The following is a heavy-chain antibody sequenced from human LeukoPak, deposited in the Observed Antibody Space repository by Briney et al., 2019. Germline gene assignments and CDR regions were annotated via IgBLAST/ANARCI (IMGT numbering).Heavy chain of an antibody. CDR1: GYTFPRYG. V-gene: IGHV1-18*01. J-gene: IGHJ3*02. CDR2: ISAYNGNT. D-gene: IGHD1-26*01. CDR3: ARARYLTGSRDDAFDI. Sequence: ASVKVSFKASGYTFPRYGISWVRQAPGQGLEWMAWISAYNGNTDYAQNLQGRVTMTTDTSTSTAYMELRSLRSDDTAVYYCARARYLTGSRDDAFDIWGQGTVVTVSS.